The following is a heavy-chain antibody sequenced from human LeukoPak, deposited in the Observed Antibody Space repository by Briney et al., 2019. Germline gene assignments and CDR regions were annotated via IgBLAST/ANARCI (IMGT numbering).Heavy chain of an antibody. J-gene: IGHJ4*02. V-gene: IGHV4-31*03. CDR2: IYYSGST. D-gene: IGHD3-9*01. Sequence: SETLSLTCTVSGGSISSGGYYWSWIRQHPGKGLEWIGYIYYSGSTYYNPSLKSRVTISVDTSKNQFSLKLSSVTAADTAVYYCARGRYFDWLSWDYWGQGTLVTVSS. CDR3: ARGRYFDWLSWDY. CDR1: GGSISSGGYY.